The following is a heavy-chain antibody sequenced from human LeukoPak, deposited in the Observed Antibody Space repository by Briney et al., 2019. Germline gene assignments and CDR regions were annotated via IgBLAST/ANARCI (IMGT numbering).Heavy chain of an antibody. J-gene: IGHJ5*02. Sequence: GGSPRLSCTASGFTFSSYAMSWVRQAPGKGLEWVSAISGSGGSTYYADSVKGRFTISRDNSKNTLYLQMNSLRAEDMAVYYCASSSSSWYNWFDPWGQGTLVTVSS. D-gene: IGHD6-13*01. V-gene: IGHV3-23*01. CDR1: GFTFSSYA. CDR3: ASSSSSWYNWFDP. CDR2: ISGSGGST.